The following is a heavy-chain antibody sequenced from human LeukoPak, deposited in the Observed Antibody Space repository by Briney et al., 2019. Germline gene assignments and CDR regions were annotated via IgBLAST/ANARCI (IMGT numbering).Heavy chain of an antibody. CDR1: GFTFSFYW. Sequence: QPGGSLRLSCAASGFTFSFYWMHWVRQAPGKGLVWVSGINSDESSTSYADSVKGRFTISRDNAENTLYLQMNSLRAEDTAVYYCARGRGCSSMSCYPDYWGQGTLVTVSS. J-gene: IGHJ4*02. CDR3: ARGRGCSSMSCYPDY. D-gene: IGHD2-2*01. CDR2: INSDESST. V-gene: IGHV3-74*01.